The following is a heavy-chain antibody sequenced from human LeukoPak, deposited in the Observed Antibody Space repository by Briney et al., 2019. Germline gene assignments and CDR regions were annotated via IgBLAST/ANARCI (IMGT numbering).Heavy chain of an antibody. CDR2: ISSSSSTI. Sequence: GGSLRLSCAASGLTFSNSEFTFSYYTMNWVRQAPGKGLEWVSYISSSSSTIHYADSVKGRFTISRDISKNTLYLQINSLSVEDTAVYFCAKERISSTICYTFDSWGQGTPVTVSS. CDR3: AKERISSTICYTFDS. CDR1: GLTFSNSEFTFSYYT. J-gene: IGHJ4*02. V-gene: IGHV3-48*01. D-gene: IGHD2-2*02.